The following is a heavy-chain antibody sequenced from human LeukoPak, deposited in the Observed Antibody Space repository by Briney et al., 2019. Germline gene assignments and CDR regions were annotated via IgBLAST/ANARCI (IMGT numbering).Heavy chain of an antibody. Sequence: GGSLRLSCAASGFTFGSYNMNWVRQAPGKGLEWVSSSSSSSDYIYYADSVKGRFTISRDNAKNSLYLQMKSLRAEDTAVYYCARGKTSQNIVTRKTYNWFDPWGQGTLVTVSS. CDR1: GFTFGSYN. CDR3: ARGKTSQNIVTRKTYNWFDP. J-gene: IGHJ5*02. D-gene: IGHD2/OR15-2a*01. V-gene: IGHV3-21*01. CDR2: SSSSSDYI.